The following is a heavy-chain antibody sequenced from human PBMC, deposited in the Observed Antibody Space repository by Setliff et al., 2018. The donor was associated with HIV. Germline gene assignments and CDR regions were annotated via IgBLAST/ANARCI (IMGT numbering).Heavy chain of an antibody. CDR3: ARDARWLQFPYFDY. CDR2: IYHSGST. J-gene: IGHJ4*01. D-gene: IGHD5-12*01. CDR1: SGSISYYY. V-gene: IGHV4-38-2*02. Sequence: SETLSLTCNVSSGSISYYYWGWIRQPPGKGLEWIGSIYHSGSTYYNPSLKSRVTISVDTSKNQFSLKLSSVTAADTAVYYCARDARWLQFPYFDYWGQGTLVTVSS.